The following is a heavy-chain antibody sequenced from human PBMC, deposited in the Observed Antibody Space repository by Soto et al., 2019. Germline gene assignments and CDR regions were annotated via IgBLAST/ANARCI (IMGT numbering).Heavy chain of an antibody. V-gene: IGHV3-48*02. D-gene: IGHD1-26*01. J-gene: IGHJ4*02. Sequence: GGCLRLSCGASGFIFSKYSMNWVRQAPGKGLEWLSYISSNSVTIYYADSVRGRFTIFRDNAKNSLYLQMNSLRDEDTAVYYCAREDILGPRSFDSWGQGALVTVSS. CDR2: ISSNSVTI. CDR3: AREDILGPRSFDS. CDR1: GFIFSKYS.